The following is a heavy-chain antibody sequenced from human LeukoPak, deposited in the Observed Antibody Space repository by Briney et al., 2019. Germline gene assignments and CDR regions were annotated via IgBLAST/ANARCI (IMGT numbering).Heavy chain of an antibody. CDR1: GGSISSYY. D-gene: IGHD4-11*01. CDR3: AVTVTKGWWFDP. V-gene: IGHV4-59*06. Sequence: PSETLSLTCTVSGGSISSYYWSWIRQHPGKGLEWIGYIYYSGSTYYNPSLKSRVTISVDTSKNQFSLKLSSVTAADTAVYYCAVTVTKGWWFDPWGQGTLVTVSS. J-gene: IGHJ5*02. CDR2: IYYSGST.